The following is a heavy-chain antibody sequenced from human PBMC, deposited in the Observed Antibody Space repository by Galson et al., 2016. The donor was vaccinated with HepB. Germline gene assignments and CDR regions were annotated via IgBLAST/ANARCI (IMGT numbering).Heavy chain of an antibody. CDR2: IFWDDDK. V-gene: IGHV2-5*02. J-gene: IGHJ6*02. D-gene: IGHD2-21*01. CDR3: TQARCGGDCLSNYPSHYYYDLKV. CDR1: GFSLTTSGVG. Sequence: PALVTPTQTLTLTCTFSGFSLTTSGVGVGWIRQPPGKTLEWLTLIFWDDDKRYNPSLKSRLTIAKDSSENQVVLRMTNVDPVDTATYYCTQARCGGDCLSNYPSHYYYDLKVRGQGTTVTVSS.